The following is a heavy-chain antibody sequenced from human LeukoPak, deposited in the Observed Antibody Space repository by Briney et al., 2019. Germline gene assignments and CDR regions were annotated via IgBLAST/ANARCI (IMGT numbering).Heavy chain of an antibody. Sequence: GGSLRLSCAASGFTFSSYSVNWVRPAPGKGLEWVSSISSISSYIHYADSVKGRFTISRDNAKNSPYLQMNSLRAEDTAVYYCARDLIYYDSSGYFRFDYWGQGTLVTVSS. D-gene: IGHD3-22*01. CDR1: GFTFSSYS. CDR2: ISSISSYI. CDR3: ARDLIYYDSSGYFRFDY. V-gene: IGHV3-21*01. J-gene: IGHJ4*02.